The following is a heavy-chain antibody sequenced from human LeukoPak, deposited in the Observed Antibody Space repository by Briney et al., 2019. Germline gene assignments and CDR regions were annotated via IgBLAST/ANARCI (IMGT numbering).Heavy chain of an antibody. D-gene: IGHD2-2*01. CDR3: ASANFLYCSSTTCLFDY. CDR2: INPNSGDT. CDR1: GHTFTVSY. Sequence: GPSVPVSCTASGHTFTVSYMHWVGHARGQGFEWMGWINPNSGDTNYAQKFQGRVTMTRDTSISTAHMELSRLRSDDTAAYSCASANFLYCSSTTCLFDYWGQGTLVIVSS. V-gene: IGHV1-2*02. J-gene: IGHJ4*02.